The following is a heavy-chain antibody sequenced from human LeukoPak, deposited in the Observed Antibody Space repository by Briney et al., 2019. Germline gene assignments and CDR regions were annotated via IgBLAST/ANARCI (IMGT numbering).Heavy chain of an antibody. CDR3: ARTLGPAALSWFDP. J-gene: IGHJ5*02. Sequence: SETLSLTCTVSGGSISSYYWSWIRQPPGKGLEWIGYIYTSGSTNYNPSLKGRVTISVDTSKNQFSLKLSSVAAADTAVYYCARTLGPAALSWFDPWGQGTLVTVSS. CDR1: GGSISSYY. V-gene: IGHV4-4*09. D-gene: IGHD2-2*01. CDR2: IYTSGST.